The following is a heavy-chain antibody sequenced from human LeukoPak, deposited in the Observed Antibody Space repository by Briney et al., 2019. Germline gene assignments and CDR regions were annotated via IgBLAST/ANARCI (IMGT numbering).Heavy chain of an antibody. CDR3: ARAGSYYDFWSGYYLPDY. CDR1: GFTFSDYA. V-gene: IGHV3-30-3*01. Sequence: PGGSLRLSCAASGFTFSDYALYWVRQAPGKGLEWVALISYDGSNKYYADSVKGRFTISRDNAKNTLYLQMNSLRAEDTAVYYCARAGSYYDFWSGYYLPDYWGQGTLVTVSS. D-gene: IGHD3-3*01. CDR2: ISYDGSNK. J-gene: IGHJ4*02.